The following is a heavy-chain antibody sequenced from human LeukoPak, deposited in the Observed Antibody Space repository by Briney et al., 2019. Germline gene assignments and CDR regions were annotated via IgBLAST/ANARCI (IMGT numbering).Heavy chain of an antibody. CDR1: GGSISSYY. V-gene: IGHV4-4*07. Sequence: PSETLSLTCTVSGGSISSYYWSWIRQPAGKGLEWIGRIYTSGSTDYNPSLKSRVTMSVDTSKNQFSPKLSSVTAADTAVYYCHSLWFGKSLSYYMDVWGXGTTVTVSS. J-gene: IGHJ6*03. CDR2: IYTSGST. CDR3: HSLWFGKSLSYYMDV. D-gene: IGHD3-10*01.